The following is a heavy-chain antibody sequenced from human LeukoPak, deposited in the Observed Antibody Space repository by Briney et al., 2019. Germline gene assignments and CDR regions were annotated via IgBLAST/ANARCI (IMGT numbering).Heavy chain of an antibody. CDR3: VRVARIQLWFNEYFDY. CDR1: GFTFSSYS. Sequence: GGSLRLSCAASGFTFSSYSMNWVRQAPGKGLEWVSSISSSSSYIYYADSVKGRFTISRDNAKNSLYLQMNSLRAEDTAVYYCVRVARIQLWFNEYFDYWGQGTLVTVSS. V-gene: IGHV3-21*01. D-gene: IGHD5-18*01. J-gene: IGHJ4*02. CDR2: ISSSSSYI.